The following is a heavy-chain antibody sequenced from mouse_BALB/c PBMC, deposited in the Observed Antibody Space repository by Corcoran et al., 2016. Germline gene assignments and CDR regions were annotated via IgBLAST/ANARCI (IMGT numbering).Heavy chain of an antibody. V-gene: IGHV14-3*02. D-gene: IGHD4-1*01. CDR2: IDPANGNT. CDR1: GFNIKDTY. CDR3: ARWDRYFDV. J-gene: IGHJ1*01. Sequence: EVQLQQSGAELVKPGASVKLSCTASGFNIKDTYMHWVKQRPEHGLEWIGRIDPANGNTKYDPKFQGTATIPEDTSTNTAYLQLSSLTSEDTAVYYCARWDRYFDVWGAGTTVTVSS.